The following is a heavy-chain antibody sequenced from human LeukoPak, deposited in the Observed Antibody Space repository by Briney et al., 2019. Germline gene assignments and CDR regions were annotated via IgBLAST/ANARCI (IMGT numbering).Heavy chain of an antibody. CDR2: ISGSGDST. V-gene: IGHV3-23*01. CDR1: GFTFSSYA. J-gene: IGHJ4*02. Sequence: GGSLRLSCAASGFTFSSYAMSWVRQAPGKGLEWVSAISGSGDSTYYGDSVKGRFTISRDNSKNTLYLQMNSLRAEDTAVYYCTRTFRTAHFDYWGQGTPVTVSS. D-gene: IGHD1/OR15-1a*01. CDR3: TRTFRTAHFDY.